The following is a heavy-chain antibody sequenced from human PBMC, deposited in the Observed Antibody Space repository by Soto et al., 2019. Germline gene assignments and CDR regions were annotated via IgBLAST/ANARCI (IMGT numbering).Heavy chain of an antibody. D-gene: IGHD2-2*01. Sequence: SETLSPTCTVSGSAIGSSSYYWGGIRQPPGKGLEWIGSIYYSGSTYYNPSLKSRVTISVDTSKNQFSLKLSSVTAADTAVYYCARLTDYCIGISCDGVDVWGQVSTVS. CDR1: GSAIGSSSYY. V-gene: IGHV4-39*01. CDR2: IYYSGST. CDR3: ARLTDYCIGISCDGVDV. J-gene: IGHJ6*01.